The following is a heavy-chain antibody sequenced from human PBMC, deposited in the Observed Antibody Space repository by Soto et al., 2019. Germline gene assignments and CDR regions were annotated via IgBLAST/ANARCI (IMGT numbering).Heavy chain of an antibody. V-gene: IGHV4-31*03. CDR2: IYYSGST. Sequence: SETLSLTCTVSGGSISSGGYYWSWIRQHPGKGLEWIGYIYYSGSTYYNPSLKSRVTISVDTSKNQFSLKLSSVTAADTAVYYCARETHYDFWSGPTGWFDPWGQGTLVTVSS. J-gene: IGHJ5*02. CDR1: GGSISSGGYY. D-gene: IGHD3-3*01. CDR3: ARETHYDFWSGPTGWFDP.